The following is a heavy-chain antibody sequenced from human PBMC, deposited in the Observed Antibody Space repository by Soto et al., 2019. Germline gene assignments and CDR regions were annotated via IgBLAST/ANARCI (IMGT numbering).Heavy chain of an antibody. J-gene: IGHJ4*02. CDR1: EFTLSSYG. D-gene: IGHD6-6*01. Sequence: QVQLVESGGGVVQPGSSLRLSCEASEFTLSSYGMHWVRQAPGKGLEWVAVISYDGRNKYYADSVKGRFTISRDNSKNTLYLEMNSLRAEDTAVYYCAKGGSISARYFDYWGQGTLATVSS. CDR3: AKGGSISARYFDY. V-gene: IGHV3-30*18. CDR2: ISYDGRNK.